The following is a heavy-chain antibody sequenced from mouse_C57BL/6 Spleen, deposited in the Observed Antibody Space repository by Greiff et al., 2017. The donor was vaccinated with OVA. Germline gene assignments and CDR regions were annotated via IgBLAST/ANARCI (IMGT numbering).Heavy chain of an antibody. CDR3: ARGNWELDY. CDR2: IYPGDGDT. J-gene: IGHJ2*01. CDR1: GYAFSSSW. D-gene: IGHD4-1*01. V-gene: IGHV1-82*01. Sequence: VQLQQPGPELVKPGASVKISCKASGYAFSSSWMNWVKQRPGKGLEWIGRIYPGDGDTNYNGKFKGKATLTAAKSSSTAYMQLSSLTSEDSAVYFCARGNWELDYWGQGTTLTVSS.